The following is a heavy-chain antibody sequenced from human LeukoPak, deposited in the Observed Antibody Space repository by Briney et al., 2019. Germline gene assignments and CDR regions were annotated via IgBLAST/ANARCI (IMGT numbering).Heavy chain of an antibody. Sequence: SETLSLTCTVSGGSISSYYWSWIRQPPGKGLEWIGYIYYSGSTNYNPSLKSRVTISVDTSKNQFSLKLSSVTAADTAAYYCARVAPTAYYYDRPWYFDLWGRGTLVTVSS. D-gene: IGHD3-22*01. CDR3: ARVAPTAYYYDRPWYFDL. CDR2: IYYSGST. J-gene: IGHJ2*01. CDR1: GGSISSYY. V-gene: IGHV4-59*01.